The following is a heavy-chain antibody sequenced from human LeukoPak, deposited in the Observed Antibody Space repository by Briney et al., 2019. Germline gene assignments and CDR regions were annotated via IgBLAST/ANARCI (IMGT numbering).Heavy chain of an antibody. CDR3: AKDTVGSYYDSSGYYHVDAFDI. Sequence: GGSLRLSCAASGFTFRSYAMTWVRQAPGKGLDWVSNINTGGDRTYYADSVKGRFTISRDNSKNTLYLQMNSLRAEDTAVYYCAKDTVGSYYDSSGYYHVDAFDIWGQGTMVTVSS. J-gene: IGHJ3*02. D-gene: IGHD3-22*01. CDR1: GFTFRSYA. V-gene: IGHV3-23*01. CDR2: INTGGDRT.